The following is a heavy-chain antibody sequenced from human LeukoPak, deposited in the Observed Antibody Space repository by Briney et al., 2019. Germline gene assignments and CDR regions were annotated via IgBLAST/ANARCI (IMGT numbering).Heavy chain of an antibody. J-gene: IGHJ4*02. Sequence: PGGSLRLSCAASEFTFSAYAMHWIRQAPGRGLEWVAFVRYGGSIKYYADSVKGRFTISRDNSKNTVYLQMNYLRADDTAVYYCARDPGVVAFHYLDFWGQGTLVTVSS. D-gene: IGHD3-3*01. CDR3: ARDPGVVAFHYLDF. CDR2: VRYGGSIK. V-gene: IGHV3-30*02. CDR1: EFTFSAYA.